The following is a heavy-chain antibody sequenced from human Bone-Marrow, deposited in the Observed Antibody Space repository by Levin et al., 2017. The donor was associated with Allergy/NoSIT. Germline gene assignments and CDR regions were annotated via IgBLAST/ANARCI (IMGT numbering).Heavy chain of an antibody. CDR1: GFSFSTLA. CDR3: ASSYGSGSYYNGLYDAIYI. V-gene: IGHV3-30-3*01. J-gene: IGHJ3*02. Sequence: RPGGSLRLSCAASGFSFSTLAIHWVRQAPGKGLEWVAVISFDASNTYYGDSVKGRFTISRDNSKNTLYLQMDSLRPEDTAVYFCASSYGSGSYYNGLYDAIYIWGQGTMVTVSS. D-gene: IGHD3-10*01. CDR2: ISFDASNT.